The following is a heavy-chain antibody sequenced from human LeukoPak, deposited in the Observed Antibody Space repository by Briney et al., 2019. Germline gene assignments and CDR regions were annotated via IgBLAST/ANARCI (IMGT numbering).Heavy chain of an antibody. V-gene: IGHV3-74*01. CDR2: IKDDGTT. D-gene: IGHD3-22*01. CDR1: GFTFGSQL. J-gene: IGHJ4*02. CDR3: HPLSYVSN. Sequence: GGSLRLSCTVSGFTFGSQLMHWVRQAPGKGLVWVALIKDDGTTNYADSVRGRFTASRDDAENTVYLQMSSLRADDTAVYYCHPLSYVSNWGQGTLVTVSA.